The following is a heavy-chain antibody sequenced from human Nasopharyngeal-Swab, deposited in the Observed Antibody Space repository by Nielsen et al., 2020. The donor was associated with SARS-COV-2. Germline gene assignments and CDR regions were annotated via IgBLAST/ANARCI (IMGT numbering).Heavy chain of an antibody. D-gene: IGHD6-13*01. CDR2: IYSGGSST. J-gene: IGHJ6*02. CDR1: GFTFSSYA. Sequence: GGSLRLSCAASGFTFSSYAMSWVRQAPGKGLEWVSVIYSGGSSTYYADSVKGRFTISRDNSKNTLYLQMNSLRAEDTAVYYCANLLFSSSWYGGYYYGMDVWGQGTTVTVSS. CDR3: ANLLFSSSWYGGYYYGMDV. V-gene: IGHV3-23*03.